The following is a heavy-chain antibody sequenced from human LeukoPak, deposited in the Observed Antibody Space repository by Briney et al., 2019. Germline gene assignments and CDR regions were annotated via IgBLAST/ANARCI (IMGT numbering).Heavy chain of an antibody. CDR1: GGSISSGGYY. V-gene: IGHV4-31*03. D-gene: IGHD3-22*01. Sequence: SQTLSLTCTVSGGSISSGGYYWSWIRQHPGKGLEWIGYIYYSGSTYYNPSLKSRVTISVDTSKTQFSLKLSSVTAADTAVYYCARNYYDSSAGPSTNWFDPWGQGTLVTVSS. CDR2: IYYSGST. CDR3: ARNYYDSSAGPSTNWFDP. J-gene: IGHJ5*02.